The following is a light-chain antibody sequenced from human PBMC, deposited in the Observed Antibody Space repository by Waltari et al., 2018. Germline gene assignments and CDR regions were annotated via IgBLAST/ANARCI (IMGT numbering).Light chain of an antibody. V-gene: IGLV2-14*01. J-gene: IGLJ1*01. Sequence: QSALTQPASVSGSPGQSITISCTGTSSDVGGYNYVSWYQQHPGKAPKLMIYEVSNRPSGVSSRITGAKAGNTASRTISGLQAEYEADYSCSSYTSSSTYVFGTGTKVTVL. CDR2: EVS. CDR1: SSDVGGYNY. CDR3: SSYTSSSTYV.